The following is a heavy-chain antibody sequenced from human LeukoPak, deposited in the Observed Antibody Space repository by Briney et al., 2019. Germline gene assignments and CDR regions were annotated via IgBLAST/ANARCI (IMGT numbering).Heavy chain of an antibody. Sequence: ASLKVSCKASGYTFTGYYMHWGRQAPGQGLEWMGWINPNSGGTNYAQKFQGRVTMTRDTSISTAYMELSRLRSDDTAVYYCARDYYDSSGYPGVQYYYYMDVWGKGTTVTVSS. CDR2: INPNSGGT. J-gene: IGHJ6*03. V-gene: IGHV1-2*02. CDR3: ARDYYDSSGYPGVQYYYYMDV. CDR1: GYTFTGYY. D-gene: IGHD3-22*01.